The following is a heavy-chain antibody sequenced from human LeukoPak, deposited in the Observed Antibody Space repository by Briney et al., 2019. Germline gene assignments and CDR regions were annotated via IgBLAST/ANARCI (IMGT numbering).Heavy chain of an antibody. Sequence: GGSLRLSCAASGFTFSSYAMHWVRQAPGKGLEWVAVISYDGSNKYYADSVKGRFTISRDNSKNTLYLQMNSLRAEDTAVYYCFSSGWSERNYYFDYWGQGTLVTVSS. CDR2: ISYDGSNK. D-gene: IGHD6-19*01. J-gene: IGHJ4*02. V-gene: IGHV3-30*04. CDR3: FSSGWSERNYYFDY. CDR1: GFTFSSYA.